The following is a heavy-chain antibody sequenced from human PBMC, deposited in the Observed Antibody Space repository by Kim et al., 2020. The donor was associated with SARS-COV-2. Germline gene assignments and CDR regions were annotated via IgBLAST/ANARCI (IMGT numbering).Heavy chain of an antibody. V-gene: IGHV3-53*01. CDR2: IYSGGST. D-gene: IGHD6-19*01. Sequence: GGSLRLSCAASGFTVSSNYMSWVRQAPGKGLEWVSVIYSGGSTYYADSVKGRFTISRDNSKNTLYLQMNSLRAEDTAVYYCARDQAVAGRSYYYYYGMDVWGQGTTVTVSS. J-gene: IGHJ6*02. CDR1: GFTVSSNY. CDR3: ARDQAVAGRSYYYYYGMDV.